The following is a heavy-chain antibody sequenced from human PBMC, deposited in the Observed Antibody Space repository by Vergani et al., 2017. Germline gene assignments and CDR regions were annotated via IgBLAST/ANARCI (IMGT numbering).Heavy chain of an antibody. Sequence: QVQLVESGGGVVQPGGSLRHSCASSGFTFSSYGIHWVRQAPGKGLEWVAFIRYDGSNKYYADSVKGRFTISRDISKNTMYLQMNSLRTEDTALYYCAKLGGSYTEPFDYWGQGTLVTVSS. D-gene: IGHD2-15*01. CDR2: IRYDGSNK. J-gene: IGHJ4*02. CDR3: AKLGGSYTEPFDY. CDR1: GFTFSSYG. V-gene: IGHV3-30*02.